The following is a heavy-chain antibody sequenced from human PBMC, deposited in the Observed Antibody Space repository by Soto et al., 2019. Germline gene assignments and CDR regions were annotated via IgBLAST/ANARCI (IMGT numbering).Heavy chain of an antibody. CDR2: IGGSDTIT. V-gene: IGHV3-23*01. CDR1: GLTFSDFA. CDR3: AKGMVLSAPGPFDY. D-gene: IGHD2-21*02. Sequence: PGGSLRLSCAASGLTFSDFAMSWVRRAPGKGLEWVSTIGGSDTITYYTDSVMGRFTISRDNFRNTLYLQMNSLRAEDTAVYYCAKGMVLSAPGPFDYWGQGTLVTVSS. J-gene: IGHJ4*02.